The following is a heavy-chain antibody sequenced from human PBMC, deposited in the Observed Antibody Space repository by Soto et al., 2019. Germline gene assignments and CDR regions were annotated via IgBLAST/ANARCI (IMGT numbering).Heavy chain of an antibody. CDR1: GFTFSSFA. CDR2: ISVIGGST. V-gene: IGHV3-23*01. J-gene: IGHJ6*02. D-gene: IGHD2-15*01. CDR3: ARRGVAERLDV. Sequence: GESLKISCAASGFTFSSFAMSWVRQAPGKGLEWVSAISVIGGSTYYADSVKGRFTISRDNSKNTLFLQMNSLRAEDTAVYYCARRGVAERLDVWGQGTTVTVSS.